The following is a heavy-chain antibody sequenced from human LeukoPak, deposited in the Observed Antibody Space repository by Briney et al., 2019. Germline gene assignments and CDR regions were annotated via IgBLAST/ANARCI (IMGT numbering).Heavy chain of an antibody. V-gene: IGHV1-24*01. CDR2: FDPEDGET. D-gene: IGHD4-17*01. Sequence: ASVKVSCKASGYTFINYYMHWVRQAPGKGLEWVGGFDPEDGETNYAQKFQGRVTMTEDTSPDTAYMELNRLRSEDTAVYYCATGSPGDGVDYVLYDYWGQGTLVTVSS. J-gene: IGHJ4*02. CDR3: ATGSPGDGVDYVLYDY. CDR1: GYTFINYY.